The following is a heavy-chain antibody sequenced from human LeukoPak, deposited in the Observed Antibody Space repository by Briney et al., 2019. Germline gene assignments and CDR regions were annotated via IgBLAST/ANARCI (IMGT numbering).Heavy chain of an antibody. V-gene: IGHV3-7*01. D-gene: IGHD5-24*01. Sequence: PGGSLRLSCAAFGFSFSDYWMSWVRQAPGKGLEWVANVKPDGSEKYYVDSVKGRFTISRDNARNSLYLQMDSLRAEDTAVYYCANLWEMGYWGQGTLVTVSS. CDR3: ANLWEMGY. J-gene: IGHJ4*02. CDR2: VKPDGSEK. CDR1: GFSFSDYW.